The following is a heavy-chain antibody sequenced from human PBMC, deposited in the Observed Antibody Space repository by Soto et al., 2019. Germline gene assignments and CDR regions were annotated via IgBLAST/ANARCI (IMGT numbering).Heavy chain of an antibody. CDR2: IYYSGST. CDR1: GGSISSGGYY. CDR3: ARSRTRANYFAY. D-gene: IGHD2-2*01. V-gene: IGHV4-31*02. Sequence: PSETLSLTCTVSGGSISSGGYYWSWIRQHPGKGLEWIGYIYYSGSTYYNPSLKSRVTISVDTSKNQFSLKLSSVTAADTAVYYGARSRTRANYFAYGGQGTLVPVSS. J-gene: IGHJ4*02.